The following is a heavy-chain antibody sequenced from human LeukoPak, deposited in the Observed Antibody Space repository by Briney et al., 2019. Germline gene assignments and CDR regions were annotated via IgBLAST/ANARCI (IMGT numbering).Heavy chain of an antibody. D-gene: IGHD2-2*01. V-gene: IGHV3-7*05. CDR1: GFTFSSYW. J-gene: IGHJ4*02. CDR3: ARTQCISTRCSHYFDY. Sequence: PGGSLRLSCAASGFTFSSYWMSWVRQAPGKGLEWVANIKQDGSDKYYVDSVKGRLTISRDNSKNSLCLQMNSLRAEDTAVYYCARTQCISTRCSHYFDYWGQGTLVTASS. CDR2: IKQDGSDK.